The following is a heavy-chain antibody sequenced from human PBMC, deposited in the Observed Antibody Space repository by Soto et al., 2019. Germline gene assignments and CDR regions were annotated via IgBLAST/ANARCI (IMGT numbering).Heavy chain of an antibody. CDR2: SYYSGST. Sequence: QVQLQESGPGLVKPSETLSLTCTVSGGSISSYYWNWIRQPPGKGLEWIGYSYYSGSTNYNPSLKXRXTXXVDTSKNQFSLKLSSVTAADTAVYYCARGRLWYEYWGQGTLVTVSS. CDR1: GGSISSYY. V-gene: IGHV4-59*01. J-gene: IGHJ4*02. D-gene: IGHD5-18*01. CDR3: ARGRLWYEY.